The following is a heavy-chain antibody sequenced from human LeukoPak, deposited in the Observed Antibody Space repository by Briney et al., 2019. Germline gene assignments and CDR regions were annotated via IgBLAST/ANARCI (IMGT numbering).Heavy chain of an antibody. D-gene: IGHD2-21*02. CDR1: GGSISSGGYS. CDR3: ATESLAYCGGDCYSRYFDL. V-gene: IGHV4-30-2*01. J-gene: IGHJ2*01. Sequence: PSETLSLTCAVSGGSISSGGYSWSWIRQPPGKGLEWIGYIYHSGSTYYNPSLKSRLTITVDRSKNQFSLKLSSVTAADTAVYYCATESLAYCGGDCYSRYFDLWGRGTLVTVSS. CDR2: IYHSGST.